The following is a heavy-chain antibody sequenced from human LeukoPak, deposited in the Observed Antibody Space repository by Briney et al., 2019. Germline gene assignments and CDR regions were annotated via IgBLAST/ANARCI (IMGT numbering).Heavy chain of an antibody. CDR1: GFTFSSYW. J-gene: IGHJ4*02. D-gene: IGHD5-12*01. Sequence: GGSLRLSCAASGFTFSSYWMHWVRHAPGKGLVWVSHIKSDGSSTSYADSVKGRFTISRDNAKNTLYLQMNSLRAEDTAVYYCARDRGYTQDYWGQGTLVTVSS. V-gene: IGHV3-74*01. CDR2: IKSDGSST. CDR3: ARDRGYTQDY.